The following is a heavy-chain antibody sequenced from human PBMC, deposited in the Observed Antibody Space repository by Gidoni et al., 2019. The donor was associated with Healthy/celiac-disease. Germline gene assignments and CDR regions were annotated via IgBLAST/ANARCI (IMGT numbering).Heavy chain of an antibody. J-gene: IGHJ6*02. CDR1: GGSVISGSYN. CDR3: ARGSSTPYYYGMDV. D-gene: IGHD2-2*01. Sequence: VQLQESGPGLVMPSATLSIPCPVSGGSVISGSYNWSWIRQPPGKGLEWIGYIYYSGSTNYNPSLKSRVTISVDTSKNQFSLKLSSVTAADTAVYYCARGSSTPYYYGMDVWGQGTTVTVSS. V-gene: IGHV4-61*01. CDR2: IYYSGST.